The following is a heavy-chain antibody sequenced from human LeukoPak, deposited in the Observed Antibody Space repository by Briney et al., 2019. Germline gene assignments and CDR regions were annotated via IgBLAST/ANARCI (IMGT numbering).Heavy chain of an antibody. CDR1: GGSISRYY. Sequence: SETLSLTCTVSGGSISRYYWGWIWQPPGKGLEWIGYIYYTGDTNYNPSLKSRVTISIDTSKNHFSLKLTSVTAADTAVYYCATMTTVVFDSWGQGTLVTVSS. J-gene: IGHJ4*02. CDR2: IYYTGDT. D-gene: IGHD4-17*01. V-gene: IGHV4-59*01. CDR3: ATMTTVVFDS.